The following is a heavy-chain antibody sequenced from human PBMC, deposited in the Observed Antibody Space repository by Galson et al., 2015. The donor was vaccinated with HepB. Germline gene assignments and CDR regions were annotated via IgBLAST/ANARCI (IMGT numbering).Heavy chain of an antibody. CDR1: GFTFSNYY. D-gene: IGHD3-16*01. CDR2: INKDGSTT. J-gene: IGHJ6*02. V-gene: IGHV3-74*01. Sequence: SLRLSCAASGFTFSNYYMHWVRHAPGEGLVWVSRINKDGSTTNYADSVKGRFTISRDNSKNTLYLQMNSLRAEDTAVYYCARGHSYVYFRDVWVQATTVTVSS. CDR3: ARGHSYVYFRDV.